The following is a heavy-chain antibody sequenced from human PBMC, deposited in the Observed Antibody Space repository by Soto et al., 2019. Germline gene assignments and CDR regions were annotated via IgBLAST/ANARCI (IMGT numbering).Heavy chain of an antibody. CDR3: ASDLPSAQSCLRPHPYNLFDP. J-gene: IGHJ5*02. V-gene: IGHV1-18*01. D-gene: IGHD5-12*01. CDR1: GYTFTSYG. Sequence: QVQLVQSGAEVKKPGASVKVSCKASGYTFTSYGISWVRQAPGQGLEWMGWISAYNGNTNYAQKLQGRVTMTTDTSTRSAYMELRSLRSDDTAVYYCASDLPSAQSCLRPHPYNLFDPVVQGTLVTVSS. CDR2: ISAYNGNT.